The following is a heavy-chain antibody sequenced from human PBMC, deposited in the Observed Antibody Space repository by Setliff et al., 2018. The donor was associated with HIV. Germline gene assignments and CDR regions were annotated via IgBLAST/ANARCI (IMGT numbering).Heavy chain of an antibody. V-gene: IGHV1-69*06. J-gene: IGHJ6*04. D-gene: IGHD6-13*01. Sequence: VASVKVSCKASGGTFSSYAISWVRQAPGQGLEWMGRIIPIFGTANYAQKFQGRVTITADKSTSTAYMELSSLRSEDTAVYYCARSHSSSWSGMAVWGKGTTVTVSS. CDR1: GGTFSSYA. CDR2: IIPIFGTA. CDR3: ARSHSSSWSGMAV.